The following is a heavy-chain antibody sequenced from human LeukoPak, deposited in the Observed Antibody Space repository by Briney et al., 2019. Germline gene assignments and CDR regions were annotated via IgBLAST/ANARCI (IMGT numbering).Heavy chain of an antibody. Sequence: GGSLRLSCAASGFIFDDYAMHWVRQAPGKGLEWVSGISWTSGIIGYADSVKGRFTISRDNAKNSLYPQMNSLRPEDTALYYCAKGYSSSGTDAFDIWGQGTMVTVSS. CDR1: GFIFDDYA. V-gene: IGHV3-9*01. J-gene: IGHJ3*02. D-gene: IGHD6-13*01. CDR3: AKGYSSSGTDAFDI. CDR2: ISWTSGII.